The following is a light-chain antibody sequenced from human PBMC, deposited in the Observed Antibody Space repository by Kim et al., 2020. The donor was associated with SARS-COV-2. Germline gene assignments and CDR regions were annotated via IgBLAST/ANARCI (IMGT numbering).Light chain of an antibody. CDR2: EVT. CDR1: SSDIGAYNY. J-gene: IGLJ3*02. V-gene: IGLV2-14*01. CDR3: TSYAIGNTWV. Sequence: GQAITISCTGTSSDIGAYNYVYWCQQHPGKAPKVIIFEVTKRPSGVSNRFSGSKSANTASLTISGLQAEDEADYYCTSYAIGNTWVFGGGTKVTVL.